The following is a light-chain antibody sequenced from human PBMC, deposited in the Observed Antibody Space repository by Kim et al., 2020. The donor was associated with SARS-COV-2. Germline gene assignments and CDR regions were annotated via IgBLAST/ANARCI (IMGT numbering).Light chain of an antibody. J-gene: IGKJ2*01. V-gene: IGKV4-1*01. Sequence: SATSNCKSSQSVLYSSNNKDYLSWYQQKPEQPPKLLIYCASTRESGVPDLFSGSGSGTYFTLTISSLQAEDVAVYYCQQYYSTPYTFGQGTKLEI. CDR3: QQYYSTPYT. CDR2: CAS. CDR1: QSVLYSSNNKDY.